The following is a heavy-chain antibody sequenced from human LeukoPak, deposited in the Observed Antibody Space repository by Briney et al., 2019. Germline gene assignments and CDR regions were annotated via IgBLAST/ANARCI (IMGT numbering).Heavy chain of an antibody. CDR1: GGSFSGYY. Sequence: SETLSLTCAVYGGSFSGYYWSWIRQPPGKGLEWIGEINHSGSTNYNPSLKSRVTISVGTSKNQFSLKLSSVTAADTAVYYCARHRSKWLQSSFDYWGQGTLVTVSS. V-gene: IGHV4-34*01. J-gene: IGHJ4*02. CDR3: ARHRSKWLQSSFDY. D-gene: IGHD5-24*01. CDR2: INHSGST.